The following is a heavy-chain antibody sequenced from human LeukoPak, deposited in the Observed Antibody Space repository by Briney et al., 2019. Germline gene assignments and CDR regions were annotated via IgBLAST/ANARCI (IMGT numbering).Heavy chain of an antibody. CDR2: IIPIFGTA. J-gene: IGHJ4*02. V-gene: IGHV1-69*06. Sequence: ASVKVSCKASGGTFSSYAISWVRQAPGQGLEWMGGIIPIFGTANYAQKFQGRVTITADKSTSTAYMELSSLRSEDTAVYYCARSAYCSGGSCYQDYWGQGTLVTVSS. CDR1: GGTFSSYA. CDR3: ARSAYCSGGSCYQDY. D-gene: IGHD2-15*01.